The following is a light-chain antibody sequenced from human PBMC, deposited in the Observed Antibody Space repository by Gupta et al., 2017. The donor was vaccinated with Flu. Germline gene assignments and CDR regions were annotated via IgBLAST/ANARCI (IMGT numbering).Light chain of an antibody. CDR2: KAS. V-gene: IGKV1-5*03. CDR1: QSISSW. J-gene: IGKJ1*01. CDR3: QQYNSYWT. Sequence: DIQMTQSPSTLSASVGDRVTITCRASQSISSWLAWYQQKPGKAPKLLVYKASSLESRVPSRFSGSGSETEFTLTISSLQPDDFATYYCQQYNSYWTFGQGTKVEIK.